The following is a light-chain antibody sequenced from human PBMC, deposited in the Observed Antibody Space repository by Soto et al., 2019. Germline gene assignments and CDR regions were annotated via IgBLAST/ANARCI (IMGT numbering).Light chain of an antibody. CDR1: SSDVGGYNY. CDR2: DVS. V-gene: IGLV2-14*01. CDR3: SSYTSSSTRLEV. Sequence: QSALTQPASVSGSPGQSITISCTGTSSDVGGYNYVSWYQQHPGKAPKLMIYDVSNRPSGVSNRFSGSKSGNTASLTISGLQAEDEADYYCSSYTSSSTRLEVVGTGTKLTVL. J-gene: IGLJ1*01.